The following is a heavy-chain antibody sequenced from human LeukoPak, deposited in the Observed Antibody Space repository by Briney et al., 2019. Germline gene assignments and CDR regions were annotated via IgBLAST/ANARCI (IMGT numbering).Heavy chain of an antibody. CDR1: SGSLNSSNW. CDR3: ARFHTSSWFFDS. CDR2: IYPSGST. J-gene: IGHJ4*02. D-gene: IGHD6-13*01. Sequence: SETLSLTCAVSSGSLNSSNWWSWLRQPPGKGLEWIGEIYPSGSTNYNPSLKSRDTMSVDESKNEFSLNLTSVTAADTAVYYCARFHTSSWFFDSWGQGILVTVSS. V-gene: IGHV4-4*02.